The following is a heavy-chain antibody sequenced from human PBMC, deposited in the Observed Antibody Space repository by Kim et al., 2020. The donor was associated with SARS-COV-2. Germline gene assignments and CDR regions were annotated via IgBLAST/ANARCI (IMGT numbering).Heavy chain of an antibody. D-gene: IGHD3-10*01. CDR1: GGTFSSYA. V-gene: IGHV1-69*06. J-gene: IGHJ3*02. CDR2: IIPIFGTA. Sequence: SVKVSCKASGGTFSSYAITWVRQAPGQGLEWMGGIIPIFGTANYAQEFQGRVTITADKSTSTAYMELSGLRSEDTAVYYCASDQTRPWYGSGSYQAPDAFDIWGQGTMVTVSS. CDR3: ASDQTRPWYGSGSYQAPDAFDI.